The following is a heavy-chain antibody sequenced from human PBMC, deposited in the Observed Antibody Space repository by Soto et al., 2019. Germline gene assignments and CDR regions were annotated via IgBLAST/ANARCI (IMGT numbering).Heavy chain of an antibody. V-gene: IGHV3-74*01. CDR2: INSDGSST. CDR3: ARDCTNVDYYYYGMDV. Sequence: VGSLRLSCAASGFTFSSYWMHWVRQAPGKGLVWVSRINSDGSSTSYADSVKGRFTISRDNAKNTLYLQMNSLRAEDTAVYYCARDCTNVDYYYYGMDVWGQGTTVSVSS. D-gene: IGHD2-8*01. CDR1: GFTFSSYW. J-gene: IGHJ6*02.